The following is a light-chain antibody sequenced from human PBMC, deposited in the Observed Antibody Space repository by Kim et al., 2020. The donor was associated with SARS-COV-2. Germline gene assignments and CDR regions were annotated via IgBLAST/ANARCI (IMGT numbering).Light chain of an antibody. CDR3: YSYTTSNTWV. CDR1: SSDVGSYRH. V-gene: IGLV2-14*03. Sequence: GQSITISCTGTSSDVGSYRHVSWYQQHPGKAPKLMIYDVYKRPSGVSGRFSGSKSDNTASLIISGLQAEDEADYYCYSYTTSNTWVFGGGTQLTVL. CDR2: DVY. J-gene: IGLJ3*02.